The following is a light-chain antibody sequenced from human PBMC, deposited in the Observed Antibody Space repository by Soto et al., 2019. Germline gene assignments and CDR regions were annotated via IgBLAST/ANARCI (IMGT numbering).Light chain of an antibody. CDR1: SSNIGNNY. V-gene: IGLV1-51*02. J-gene: IGLJ1*01. Sequence: QSVLTQPPSVSAAPGQKVTISCSGSSSNIGNNYVSWYQQLPGTAPKLLIYKNNKRPSGIPDRFSGSKSGTSATLGITGPQTGDEADYYCGTWDSSLSAGVFGTGTKVTVL. CDR2: KNN. CDR3: GTWDSSLSAGV.